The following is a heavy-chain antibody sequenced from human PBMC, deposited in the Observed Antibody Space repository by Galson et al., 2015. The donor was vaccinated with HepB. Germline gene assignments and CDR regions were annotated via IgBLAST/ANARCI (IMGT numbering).Heavy chain of an antibody. Sequence: SETLPLTCTVSRGSISPYYWSWIRQPPGKGLEWIGYIYHNGNNNQNPSLKSRVTLSVDMSKSQFSLKLSSVTAADTAIYYCARLLSYYYDSSAYYQGGYFDLWGRGALVTVSS. CDR3: ARLLSYYYDSSAYYQGGYFDL. J-gene: IGHJ2*01. V-gene: IGHV4-59*08. CDR2: IYHNGNN. CDR1: RGSISPYY. D-gene: IGHD3-22*01.